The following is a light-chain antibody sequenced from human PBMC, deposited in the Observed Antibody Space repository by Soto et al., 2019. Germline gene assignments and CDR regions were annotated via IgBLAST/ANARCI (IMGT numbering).Light chain of an antibody. CDR2: EAS. J-gene: IGKJ1*01. CDR3: QQYSSYSLT. V-gene: IGKV1-5*01. Sequence: DIQMTQSPSXLSASIGDRVTLTCRASQSIRNSLAWYQQKPGKAPRLLIFEASRLESGVPSRLSGSGSGTEFTLTISSLQPXDFATYYCQQYSSYSLTFGQXTKVEFK. CDR1: QSIRNS.